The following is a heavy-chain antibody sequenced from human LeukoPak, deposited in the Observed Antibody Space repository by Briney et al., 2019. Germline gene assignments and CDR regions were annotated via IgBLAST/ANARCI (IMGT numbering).Heavy chain of an antibody. V-gene: IGHV4-30-4*01. Sequence: SQTLSLTCTVSGGSISSGDYYWSWIRQPPGKGLEWIGYIYYSGSTYYNPSLKSRVTISVDTSKNQFSLKLSSVTAADTAVYYCAREVIAAAGTAHYFDYWGQGTLVTVSS. CDR2: IYYSGST. D-gene: IGHD6-13*01. CDR1: GGSISSGDYY. J-gene: IGHJ4*02. CDR3: AREVIAAAGTAHYFDY.